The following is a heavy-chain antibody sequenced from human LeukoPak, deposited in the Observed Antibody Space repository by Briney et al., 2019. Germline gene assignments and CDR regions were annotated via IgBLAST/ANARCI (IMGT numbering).Heavy chain of an antibody. CDR3: ATLPHYYDSSGYYYHSDY. D-gene: IGHD3-22*01. J-gene: IGHJ4*02. V-gene: IGHV4-34*01. Sequence: SETLSLTCAVYGGSFSGYYWSWIRQPPGKGLEWFGEINHSGSTNYNPSLKSRVTISVDTSKNQFSLKLSSVTAADTAVYYCATLPHYYDSSGYYYHSDYWGQGTLVTVSS. CDR2: INHSGST. CDR1: GGSFSGYY.